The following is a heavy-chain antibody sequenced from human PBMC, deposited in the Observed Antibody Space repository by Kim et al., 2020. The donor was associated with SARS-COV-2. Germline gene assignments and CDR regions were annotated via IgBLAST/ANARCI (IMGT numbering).Heavy chain of an antibody. CDR3: AREWGY. D-gene: IGHD3-16*01. Sequence: GGSLRLSCAASGFTFSNDWMSWVRQAPGKGLEWVANINKDGSEKYYVDSVKGRITISRDNAKNSLYLQMNSLRAEEPAVYYCAREWGYWGHGTLVTVSS. V-gene: IGHV3-7*01. CDR2: INKDGSEK. J-gene: IGHJ4*01. CDR1: GFTFSNDW.